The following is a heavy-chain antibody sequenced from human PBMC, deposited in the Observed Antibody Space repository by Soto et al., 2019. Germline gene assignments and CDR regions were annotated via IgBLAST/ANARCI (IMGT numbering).Heavy chain of an antibody. CDR3: TLRHDSSRGPIY. D-gene: IGHD2-2*01. CDR2: GYE. Sequence: ASGPTLVNPTQTLTLTCTVSGFSLTTRGMTVGWIRQPPGKAPEWLALGYEYSPSLQDRIAVTKDTSENQAVLTMTNMDPVDTATYYCTLRHDSSRGPIYWGQGILVTVTS. V-gene: IGHV2-5*01. J-gene: IGHJ4*02. CDR1: GFSLTTRGMT.